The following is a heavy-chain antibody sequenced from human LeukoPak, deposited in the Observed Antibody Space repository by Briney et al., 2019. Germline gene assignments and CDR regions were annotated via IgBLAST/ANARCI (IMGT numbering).Heavy chain of an antibody. CDR2: IIPILGIA. CDR1: GGTLSSYA. CDR3: AIAKIQLCFDI. J-gene: IGHJ3*02. V-gene: IGHV1-69*04. Sequence: SVKVSCKPSGGTLSSYAISWVRQAPGQGPEWMGRIIPILGIANYAQKFQGRVTITADKSTSTAYMELSSLRSEDTAVYYCAIAKIQLCFDIWGEGTMVTVSS. D-gene: IGHD5-18*01.